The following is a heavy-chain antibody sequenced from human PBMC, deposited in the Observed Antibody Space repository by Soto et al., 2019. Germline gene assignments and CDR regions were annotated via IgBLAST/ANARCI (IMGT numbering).Heavy chain of an antibody. J-gene: IGHJ4*02. Sequence: GGSLRLSCSASGFTFSSYSMNWVRQTQEKGLEWVSSISSTSSYTHYSDSVKGRFTISRDNDNNSLFLQMNSLRAEDTATYYCARDLPLAGNYWGKGVLVTVSS. CDR1: GFTFSSYS. CDR3: ARDLPLAGNY. V-gene: IGHV3-21*01. CDR2: ISSTSSYT. D-gene: IGHD6-19*01.